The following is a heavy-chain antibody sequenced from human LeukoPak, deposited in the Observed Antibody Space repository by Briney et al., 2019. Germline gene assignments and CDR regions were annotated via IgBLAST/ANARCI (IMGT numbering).Heavy chain of an antibody. J-gene: IGHJ3*02. CDR2: ISSRGRP. Sequence: GGSLRLSCAASGFSFNDYDMSWVRQAPGRGLEWVSAISSRGRPFYVDSAKGRFTISRDGSNNTVYLQMSRLRAEDTAVYYCARDSSGWFPGAFDIWGQGTMVTVSS. CDR1: GFSFNDYD. V-gene: IGHV3-23*01. D-gene: IGHD6-19*01. CDR3: ARDSSGWFPGAFDI.